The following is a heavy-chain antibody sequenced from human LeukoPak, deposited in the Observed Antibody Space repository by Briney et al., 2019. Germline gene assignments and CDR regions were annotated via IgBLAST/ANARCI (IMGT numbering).Heavy chain of an antibody. CDR3: AXXXXXSGYYYTYWYFDL. J-gene: IGHJ2*01. V-gene: IGHV4-34*01. Sequence: SETLSLTCAVYGGSFSGYYWSWIRQPPGKGLEWIGEINHSGSTNYNPSLKSRVTISVDTCKNQFFLKLSSVTAADKAVYYCAXXXXXSGYYYTYWYFDLWGRGTLVTVSS. D-gene: IGHD3-22*01. CDR2: INHSGST. CDR1: GGSFSGYY.